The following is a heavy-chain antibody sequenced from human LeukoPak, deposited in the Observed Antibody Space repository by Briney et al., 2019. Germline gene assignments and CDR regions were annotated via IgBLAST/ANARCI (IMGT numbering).Heavy chain of an antibody. CDR1: GFTFSSYA. V-gene: IGHV3-23*01. Sequence: GGSLRLSCAASGFTFSSYAMSWVRQAPGKGLEGVSTISGSGGGTYYADSVKGRFTISRDNSKNTLYLQMNSLRAEDTAVFYCAKYMQRTAFDYFDYWGQGTLVTVSS. J-gene: IGHJ4*02. CDR3: AKYMQRTAFDYFDY. D-gene: IGHD6-25*01. CDR2: ISGSGGGT.